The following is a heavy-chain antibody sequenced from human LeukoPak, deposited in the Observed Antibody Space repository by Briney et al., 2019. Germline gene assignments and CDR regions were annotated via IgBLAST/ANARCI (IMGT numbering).Heavy chain of an antibody. V-gene: IGHV3-23*01. CDR1: GFTLISSA. CDR3: AKNLPGSYSGSYYLALDI. CDR2: ISNNGRST. Sequence: GGSLGLSCAVSGFTLISSAMSWVRQAPGEGREWVSVISNNGRSTYYADSAKGRFTISRDNSKNTLYLQMNSLRAENTVVYYCAKNLPGSYSGSYYLALDIWGEGTMVTVSS. D-gene: IGHD1-26*01. J-gene: IGHJ3*02.